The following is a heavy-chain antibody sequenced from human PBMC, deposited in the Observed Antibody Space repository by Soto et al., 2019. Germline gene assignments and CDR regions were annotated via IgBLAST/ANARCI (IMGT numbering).Heavy chain of an antibody. V-gene: IGHV1-8*02. CDR3: ARGTWELRFYYGMDV. Sequence: ASVKVSCKASGYTFTGYYMHWVRQAPGQGLEWMGWINPNSGNTGYAQKFQGRVTMTRNTSISTAYMELSSLRSEDTAVYYCARGTWELRFYYGMDVWGQGTTVTVSS. CDR1: GYTFTGYY. J-gene: IGHJ6*02. CDR2: INPNSGNT. D-gene: IGHD1-26*01.